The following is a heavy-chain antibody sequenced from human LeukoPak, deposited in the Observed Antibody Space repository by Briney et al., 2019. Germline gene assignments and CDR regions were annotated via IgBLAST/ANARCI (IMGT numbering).Heavy chain of an antibody. CDR2: IYTSGST. J-gene: IGHJ4*02. Sequence: SETLSLTCTGSGGSISSYYWSWIRQPAGKGLEWIGRIYTSGSTNYNPSLKSRVTMSVDTSKNQFSLKLSSVTAADTAVYYCARDKLGGYLYYFDYWGQGTLVTVSS. D-gene: IGHD3-22*01. CDR1: GGSISSYY. CDR3: ARDKLGGYLYYFDY. V-gene: IGHV4-4*07.